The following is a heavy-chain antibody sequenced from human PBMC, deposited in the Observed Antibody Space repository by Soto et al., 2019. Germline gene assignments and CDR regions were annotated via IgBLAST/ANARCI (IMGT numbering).Heavy chain of an antibody. CDR2: IFSNDEK. CDR1: GFSLSNARMG. CDR3: ARERIGSWYRFFDY. D-gene: IGHD6-13*01. Sequence: QVTLKESGPVLVKPTETLTLTCTVSGFSLSNARMGVSWIRQPPGNALEWLAHIFSNDEKSYSTSLKSRLTISKDTSKSQVVLTMTNMDPVDTATYYCARERIGSWYRFFDYWGQGTLVTVSS. V-gene: IGHV2-26*01. J-gene: IGHJ4*02.